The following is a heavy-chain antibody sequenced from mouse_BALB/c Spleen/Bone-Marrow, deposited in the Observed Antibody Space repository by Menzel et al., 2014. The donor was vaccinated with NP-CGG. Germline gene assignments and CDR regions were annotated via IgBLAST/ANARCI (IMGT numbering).Heavy chain of an antibody. CDR3: ARPYRYYFDY. V-gene: IGHV5-6-3*01. J-gene: IGHJ2*01. CDR1: GFTFSSYG. D-gene: IGHD2-14*01. CDR2: INSNGGST. Sequence: EVNVVESGGGLVQPGGSLKLSCAASGFTFSSYGMSWVRQTPDKRLELVATINSNGGSTYYPDSVKGRSTISRDNAKNTLYLQMSSLKSEDTAMYYCARPYRYYFDYWGQGTTLTVSS.